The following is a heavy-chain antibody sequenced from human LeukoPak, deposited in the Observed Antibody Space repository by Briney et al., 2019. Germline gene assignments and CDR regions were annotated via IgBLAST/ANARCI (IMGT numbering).Heavy chain of an antibody. J-gene: IGHJ2*01. Sequence: AASVKLSCKASGGTFSSYAISWVRQAPGQGLEWMGGIIPIFGTANYAQKFQGRVTITADESTSTAYMELSSLRSEDTAVYYCARELRQYYYGSGSLRHFDRWGRGTLVTVSA. D-gene: IGHD3-10*01. CDR1: GGTFSSYA. V-gene: IGHV1-69*01. CDR3: ARELRQYYYGSGSLRHFDR. CDR2: IIPIFGTA.